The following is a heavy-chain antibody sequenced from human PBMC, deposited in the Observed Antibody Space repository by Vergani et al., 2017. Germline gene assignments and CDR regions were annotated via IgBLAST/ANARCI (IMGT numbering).Heavy chain of an antibody. Sequence: QLQLQESGPGLVKPSETLSLTCTVSGGSISSSSYYWSWIRQHPGKGLEWIGYIYYSGSTYYNPSLKSRVTISVDTSKNQFSLKLSSVTAADTAVYYCARDHVGSGSYYTHSAYYGMDVWGQGTTVTVSS. D-gene: IGHD3-10*01. CDR2: IYYSGST. J-gene: IGHJ6*02. CDR1: GGSISSSSYY. V-gene: IGHV4-31*03. CDR3: ARDHVGSGSYYTHSAYYGMDV.